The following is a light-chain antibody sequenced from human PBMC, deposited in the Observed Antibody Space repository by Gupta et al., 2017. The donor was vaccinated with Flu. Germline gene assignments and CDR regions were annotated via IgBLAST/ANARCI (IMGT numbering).Light chain of an antibody. CDR1: QSLVYSDGNTY. CDR2: KVS. J-gene: IGKJ1*01. V-gene: IGKV2-30*01. Sequence: DVVMTQSPLSLPVTLGQPASISCRSSQSLVYSDGNTYLSWFHQRPGQSPRRLLYKVSNRDPGVPDRFSGSGFEKDLTLKNSRGEEDDVGGYYCRQSAHWPPWTFGQGTKVEIK. CDR3: RQSAHWPPWT.